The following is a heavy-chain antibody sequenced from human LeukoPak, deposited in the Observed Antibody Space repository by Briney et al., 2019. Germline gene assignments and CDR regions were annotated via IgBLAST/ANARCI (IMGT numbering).Heavy chain of an antibody. CDR3: ATNTMFRGIHAFYI. CDR1: GYGFISYW. CDR2: IYPGGCDT. D-gene: IGHD3-10*01. Sequence: GSGYGFISYWNGCGIRMPAEELEGMVSIYPGGCDTRYSPSFQSQVTISVDKSITTAYLQWSSLKASDTAMYYCATNTMFRGIHAFYIWGQGTMVTVSS. J-gene: IGHJ3*02. V-gene: IGHV5-51*01.